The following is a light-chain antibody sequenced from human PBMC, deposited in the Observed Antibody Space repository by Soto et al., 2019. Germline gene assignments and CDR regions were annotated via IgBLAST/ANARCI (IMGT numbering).Light chain of an antibody. Sequence: EIVLTQSPATLSLSPGERATLSCRASQNIACYLAWYQHRPGHAPCPLLSDQSHRAAGIPDRFSGSGSGTAFTLTISSLEPEDFAIYYCQQRTNWPPLTFGGGTRVEIK. V-gene: IGKV3-11*01. CDR2: DQS. J-gene: IGKJ4*01. CDR3: QQRTNWPPLT. CDR1: QNIACY.